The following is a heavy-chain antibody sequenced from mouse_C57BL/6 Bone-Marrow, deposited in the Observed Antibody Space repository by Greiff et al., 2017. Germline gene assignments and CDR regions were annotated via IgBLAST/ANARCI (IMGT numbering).Heavy chain of an antibody. CDR3: ARATDGYRFAY. CDR1: GFSLPSYG. D-gene: IGHD2-3*01. Sequence: VQRVESGPGLVAPSQSLSIPCTVSGFSLPSYGVDWVRQSPGTGLEWLGVIWGVGSTNYNSALKSRRSISKDNSKSQVFLKMNSLQTDDTAMYYCARATDGYRFAYWGQGTLVTVSA. J-gene: IGHJ3*01. CDR2: IWGVGST. V-gene: IGHV2-6*01.